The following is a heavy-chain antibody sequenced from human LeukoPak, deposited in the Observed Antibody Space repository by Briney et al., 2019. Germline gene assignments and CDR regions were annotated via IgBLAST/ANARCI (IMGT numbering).Heavy chain of an antibody. V-gene: IGHV3-30-3*01. D-gene: IGHD3-10*01. CDR1: GFTFSSYA. CDR3: ARGSGIGELSFYFYMDV. CDR2: ISYDGSNK. Sequence: GGSLRLSCAASGFTFSSYAMHWVRQAPGKGLEWVAVISYDGSNKYYADSVKGRFTISRDNSKNTLYLQMNSLRAEDTAVYYCARGSGIGELSFYFYMDVWGKGTTVTVSS. J-gene: IGHJ6*03.